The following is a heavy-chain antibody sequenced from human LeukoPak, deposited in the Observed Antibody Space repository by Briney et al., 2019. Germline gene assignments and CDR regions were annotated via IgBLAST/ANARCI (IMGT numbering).Heavy chain of an antibody. J-gene: IGHJ4*02. D-gene: IGHD3-22*01. Sequence: ASVKVSCKASGYTFTSYGISWVRQAPGQGLEWMGWISAYNGNTNYAQKFQGRVTMTRDTSTSTVYMELSSLRSEDTAVYYCARGVYCDSSGYNEFDYWGQGTLVTVSS. V-gene: IGHV1-18*01. CDR2: ISAYNGNT. CDR1: GYTFTSYG. CDR3: ARGVYCDSSGYNEFDY.